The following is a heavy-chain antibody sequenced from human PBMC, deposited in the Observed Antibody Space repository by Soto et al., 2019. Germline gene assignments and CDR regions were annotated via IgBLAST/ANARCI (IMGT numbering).Heavy chain of an antibody. CDR1: GYTFTSYG. D-gene: IGHD2-15*01. CDR2: ISAYNGNT. CDR3: ARAGDIVVVVAARYYYYGMDV. J-gene: IGHJ6*02. Sequence: GASVTVSCKASGYTFTSYGISWVRQAPGQGLEWMGWISAYNGNTNYAQKLQGRVTMTTDTSTSTAYMELRSLRSDDTAVYYCARAGDIVVVVAARYYYYGMDVWGQGTTVTVSS. V-gene: IGHV1-18*01.